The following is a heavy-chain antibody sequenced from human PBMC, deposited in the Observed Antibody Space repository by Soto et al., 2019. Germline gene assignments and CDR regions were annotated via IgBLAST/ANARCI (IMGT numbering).Heavy chain of an antibody. J-gene: IGHJ4*02. CDR3: AKGHLRTGGNYFDF. CDR1: GFTFSNSA. CDR2: ISDTGGDT. Sequence: EVQLLESGGGLVQPGGSLRLSCAVSGFTFSNSAMDWVRQAPGKGLEWVSSISDTGGDTYYADSVKGRFTISRDNSKNTLFLQMNSLRAEDTALYYCAKGHLRTGGNYFDFWGQGTLVTVSS. D-gene: IGHD3-9*01. V-gene: IGHV3-23*01.